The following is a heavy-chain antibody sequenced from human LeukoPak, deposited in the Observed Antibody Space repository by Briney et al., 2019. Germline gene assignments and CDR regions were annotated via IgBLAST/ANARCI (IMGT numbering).Heavy chain of an antibody. D-gene: IGHD2-2*01. V-gene: IGHV3-30*01. CDR1: GFTFSSYA. J-gene: IGHJ4*02. CDR3: AITLLYCSSTSCFDY. CDR2: ISYDGSNK. Sequence: GGSLRLSCAASGFTFSSYAMHWVRQARGKGLEWVAVISYDGSNKYYADSVKGRFTISRDNSKNTLYLQMNSLRAEDTAVYYCAITLLYCSSTSCFDYWGQGTLVTVSS.